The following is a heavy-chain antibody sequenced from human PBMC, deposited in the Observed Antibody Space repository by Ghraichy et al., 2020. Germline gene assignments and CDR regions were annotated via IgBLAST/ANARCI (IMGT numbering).Heavy chain of an antibody. Sequence: SETLSLTCTVSGGSISSGSYYWSWIRQPAGKGLEWIGRIYTSGSTNYNPSLKSRVTMSVDTSKNQFSLKLSSVTAADTAVYYCARDQGYDFWRYYYYYMDVWGKGTTVTVSS. D-gene: IGHD3-3*01. CDR2: IYTSGST. CDR1: GGSISSGSYY. J-gene: IGHJ6*03. V-gene: IGHV4-61*02. CDR3: ARDQGYDFWRYYYYYMDV.